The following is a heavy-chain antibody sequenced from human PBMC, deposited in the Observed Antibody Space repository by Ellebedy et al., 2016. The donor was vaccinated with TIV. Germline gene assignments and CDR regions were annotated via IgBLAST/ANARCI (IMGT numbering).Heavy chain of an antibody. Sequence: GESLKISXAASGFTFSSYWMQWVRQAPGKGLVWVSHVKSDGSTTNYADSVKGRFTISRDNAKNTLYLQMNSLSAEDTAVYYCSRSNFYGSGGYWGQGTLVTVSS. CDR2: VKSDGSTT. CDR1: GFTFSSYW. D-gene: IGHD3-10*01. V-gene: IGHV3-74*01. CDR3: SRSNFYGSGGY. J-gene: IGHJ4*02.